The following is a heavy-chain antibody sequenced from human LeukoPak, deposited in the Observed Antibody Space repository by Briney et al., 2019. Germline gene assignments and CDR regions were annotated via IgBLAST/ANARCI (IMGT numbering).Heavy chain of an antibody. J-gene: IGHJ4*02. CDR3: ARDPHRMEDY. Sequence: GGSLRLSCAASGFTFSSYWMSWVRQAPGKGLEWVANIKQDGSEKYNVESVKGRFTISRANAKNSLYPQMNSLRTDDTAVYYCARDPHRMEDYWGQGTLVTVSS. V-gene: IGHV3-7*01. D-gene: IGHD1-14*01. CDR2: IKQDGSEK. CDR1: GFTFSSYW.